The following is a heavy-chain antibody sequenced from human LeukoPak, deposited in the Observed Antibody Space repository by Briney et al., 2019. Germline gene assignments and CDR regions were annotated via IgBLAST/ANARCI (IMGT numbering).Heavy chain of an antibody. CDR3: ARKSASGNYPLDY. Sequence: PGRSLRLSCAASGFTFSSYAMHWVRQAPGKGLEWVAVISYDRSNKYYADSVKGRFTISRDNAKNTVFLQMSSLRAEDTALYYCARKSASGNYPLDYWGQGTLVTVSS. V-gene: IGHV3-30*04. D-gene: IGHD3-10*01. CDR2: ISYDRSNK. CDR1: GFTFSSYA. J-gene: IGHJ4*02.